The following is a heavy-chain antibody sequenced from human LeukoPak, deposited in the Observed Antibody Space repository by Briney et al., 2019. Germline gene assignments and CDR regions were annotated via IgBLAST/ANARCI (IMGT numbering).Heavy chain of an antibody. CDR2: INPNSGGT. D-gene: IGHD3-3*01. V-gene: IGHV1-2*06. Sequence: ASVKVSCKASGYTFTGYYMHWVRQAPGQGLEWMGRINPNSGGTNYAQKFQGRVTITRDTSISTAYMELSRLRSDDTAVYYCARETKLEWLLIFDYWGQGTLVTVSS. CDR3: ARETKLEWLLIFDY. J-gene: IGHJ4*02. CDR1: GYTFTGYY.